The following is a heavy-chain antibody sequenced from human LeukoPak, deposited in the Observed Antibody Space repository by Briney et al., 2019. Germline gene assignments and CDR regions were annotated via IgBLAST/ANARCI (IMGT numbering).Heavy chain of an antibody. V-gene: IGHV4-31*03. D-gene: IGHD2-2*01. Sequence: SETLSLTCTVSGGSISSGGYYWSWIRQHPGKGLEWIGYIYYSGSTYYNPSLKSRVTISVDTSKNQFSLKLSSVTAADTAVYYCARDPEGYCSSTSCYPYWGQGTLVTVSS. CDR3: ARDPEGYCSSTSCYPY. CDR1: GGSISSGGYY. J-gene: IGHJ4*02. CDR2: IYYSGST.